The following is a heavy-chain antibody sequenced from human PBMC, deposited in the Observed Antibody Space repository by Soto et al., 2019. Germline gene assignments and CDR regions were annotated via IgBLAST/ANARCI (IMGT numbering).Heavy chain of an antibody. V-gene: IGHV1-69*13. Sequence: AASVKVSCKASGGTFSSYAISWVRQAPGQGLEWMGGIIPIFGTANYAQKFQGRVTITADESTSTAYMELSSLRSEDTAVYYCARGWPFFEYSSSSAGDYYYGMDVWGQGTTVTVS. J-gene: IGHJ6*02. D-gene: IGHD6-6*01. CDR1: GGTFSSYA. CDR3: ARGWPFFEYSSSSAGDYYYGMDV. CDR2: IIPIFGTA.